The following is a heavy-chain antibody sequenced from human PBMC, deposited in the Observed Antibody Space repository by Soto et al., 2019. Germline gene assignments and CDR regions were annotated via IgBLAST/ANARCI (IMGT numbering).Heavy chain of an antibody. Sequence: SETLSLTCSASGGSITSSSHFWGWVRQPPGKGLEWIGTIYFTGNTYYTPSLKGRLTMSIDTPKNEFSLRLNSVTAADTAVYYCAGQTFTIAAASYGRSNWFDPWGPGTLVTVSS. CDR3: AGQTFTIAAASYGRSNWFDP. J-gene: IGHJ5*02. V-gene: IGHV4-39*01. D-gene: IGHD6-25*01. CDR2: IYFTGNT. CDR1: GGSITSSSHF.